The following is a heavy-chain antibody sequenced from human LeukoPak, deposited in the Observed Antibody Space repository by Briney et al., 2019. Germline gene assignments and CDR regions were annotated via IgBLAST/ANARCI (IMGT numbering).Heavy chain of an antibody. J-gene: IGHJ4*02. CDR1: GFNFFSYT. Sequence: PGGSLRLSCAAYGFNFFSYTMNWVRQAPGKGLEWVASLSPTRFYKYHADSVKGRFTISRDNAGNSLDLQMDSLRVEDTAVYFCAREISGEGFDYWGPGTLVTVSS. V-gene: IGHV3-21*01. D-gene: IGHD1-26*01. CDR2: LSPTRFYK. CDR3: AREISGEGFDY.